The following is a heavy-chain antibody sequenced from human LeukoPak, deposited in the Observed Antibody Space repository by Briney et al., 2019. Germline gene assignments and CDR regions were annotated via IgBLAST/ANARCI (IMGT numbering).Heavy chain of an antibody. CDR3: ASYHDSSGIKYFQH. D-gene: IGHD3-22*01. CDR1: GGTFSSYA. Sequence: ASVKVSCKASGGTFSSYAISWVRQAPGQGLEWMGGIIPIFGTANYAQKFQGRVTITTDESTSTAYMELSSLRSEDTAVYYCASYHDSSGIKYFQHWGQGTLVTVSS. J-gene: IGHJ1*01. V-gene: IGHV1-69*05. CDR2: IIPIFGTA.